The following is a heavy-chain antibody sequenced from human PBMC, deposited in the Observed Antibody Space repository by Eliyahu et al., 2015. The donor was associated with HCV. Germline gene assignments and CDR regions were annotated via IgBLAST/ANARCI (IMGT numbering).Heavy chain of an antibody. D-gene: IGHD3-10*01. CDR3: ARGMTIPDN. Sequence: EVQLLESGGGLVQPGGSLRLSCAASGYTFSSYAMSWVRQAPGKGLEWVSSISSSGGSTYYADSVKGRFTISRDNSENTLYLQMNSLRAEDTAMFYCARGMTIPDNWGQGTLVIVSS. CDR2: ISSSGGST. J-gene: IGHJ4*02. V-gene: IGHV3-23*01. CDR1: GYTFSSYA.